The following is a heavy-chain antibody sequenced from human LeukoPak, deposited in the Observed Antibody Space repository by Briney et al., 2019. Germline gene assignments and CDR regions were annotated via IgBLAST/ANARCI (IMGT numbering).Heavy chain of an antibody. CDR3: ARDWRDAFDI. J-gene: IGHJ3*02. CDR2: INPSSGDT. V-gene: IGHV1-2*02. CDR1: GYTFTCYY. Sequence: ASVKVSCKASGYTFTCYYMHLVRQAPAQGLEWMGWINPSSGDTNYAQKFQGRVTMTRDKSISTAYMELSRLKSDDTAVYYCARDWRDAFDIWGQGTMVTVSS. D-gene: IGHD1-1*01.